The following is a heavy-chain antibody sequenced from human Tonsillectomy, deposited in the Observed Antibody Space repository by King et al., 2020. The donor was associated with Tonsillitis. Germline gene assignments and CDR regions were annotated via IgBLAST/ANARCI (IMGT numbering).Heavy chain of an antibody. D-gene: IGHD6-13*01. CDR2: IIHSGGT. V-gene: IGHV4-34*12. J-gene: IGHJ5*02. CDR3: ARASYLSSSWYSWFDP. CDR1: GGSFSDYY. Sequence: VQLQQWGAGLLKPSEPLSLTCAVYGGSFSDYYWSWIRQPPGKGLEWIGEIIHSGGTNYNPSLKSRVTISVDTSKNQFSLKLSSVTAADTAVYFCARASYLSSSWYSWFDPWGQGTLVTVSS.